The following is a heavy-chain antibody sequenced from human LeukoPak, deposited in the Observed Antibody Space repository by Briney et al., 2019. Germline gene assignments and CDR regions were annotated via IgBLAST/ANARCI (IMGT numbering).Heavy chain of an antibody. CDR3: ARDPINIPVGNSFGEW. V-gene: IGHV4-4*07. D-gene: IGHD6-19*01. J-gene: IGHJ4*02. Sequence: SETLSLTCTVSGGSISSYYWSWIRQPAGKGLEWIGRMFTSGSINYNPSLKSRVTMSVDTSKNQFSLKLSSVTAADTAVYYWARDPINIPVGNSFGEWWGQGTLVTVSS. CDR2: MFTSGSI. CDR1: GGSISSYY.